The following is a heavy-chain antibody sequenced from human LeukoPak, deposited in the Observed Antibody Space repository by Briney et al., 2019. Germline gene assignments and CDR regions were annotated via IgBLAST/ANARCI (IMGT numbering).Heavy chain of an antibody. Sequence: GGSLRLSCAASGFTFSSYAMSWVRQAPGKGLEWVSTISGSGGTTCYADSVKGRFTISRDNSKNTLYLQMNSLRAEDTAVYYCAKAGSGWYYFDYWGQGTLVTVSS. CDR1: GFTFSSYA. V-gene: IGHV3-23*01. CDR3: AKAGSGWYYFDY. CDR2: ISGSGGTT. J-gene: IGHJ4*02. D-gene: IGHD6-19*01.